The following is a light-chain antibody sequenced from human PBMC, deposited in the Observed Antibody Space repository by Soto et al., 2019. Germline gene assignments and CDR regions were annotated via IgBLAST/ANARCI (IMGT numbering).Light chain of an antibody. CDR3: LQDYTYPWT. CDR2: GAS. CDR1: QAIRND. Sequence: AIQMTQSPSSLSASVGDRVTITCRASQAIRNDLGWYQQKPGKAPNLLIFGASNLQAGVPVRFSASGSGTNFTLTISNLQPEDFASYYCLQDYTYPWTFGQGTKVYI. J-gene: IGKJ1*01. V-gene: IGKV1-6*01.